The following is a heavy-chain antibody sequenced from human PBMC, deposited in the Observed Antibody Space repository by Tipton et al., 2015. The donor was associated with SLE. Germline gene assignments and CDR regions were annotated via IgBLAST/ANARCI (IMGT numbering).Heavy chain of an antibody. CDR2: SRSKIHMYNT. J-gene: IGHJ4*02. D-gene: IGHD4-23*01. CDR3: ARDLGGVGWDDGR. CDR1: GFTFSDSF. V-gene: IGHV3-72*01. Sequence: GSLRLSCAMSGFTFSDSFMDWVRQAPGKGLEWVGRSRSKIHMYNTEYAASVKGRFSISRDDSKNSLYLQMNSLKTDDTAVYYCARDLGGVGWDDGRWGRGALVTVSS.